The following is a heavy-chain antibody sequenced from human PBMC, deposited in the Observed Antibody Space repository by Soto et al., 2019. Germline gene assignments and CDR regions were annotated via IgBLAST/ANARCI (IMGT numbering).Heavy chain of an antibody. CDR3: ARGLLRLRTPLGY. CDR2: INHSGST. V-gene: IGHV4-34*01. Sequence: PSETLSLTCAVYGGSFSGYYWSWIRQPPGKGLEWIGEINHSGSTNYNPSLKSRVTISVDTSKNQFSLKLSSVTAADTAVYYCARGLLRLRTPLGYWGQGTLVTVSS. CDR1: GGSFSGYY. D-gene: IGHD4-17*01. J-gene: IGHJ4*02.